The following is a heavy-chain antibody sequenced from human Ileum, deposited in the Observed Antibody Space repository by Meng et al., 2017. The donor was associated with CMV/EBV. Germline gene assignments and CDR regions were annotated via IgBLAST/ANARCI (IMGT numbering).Heavy chain of an antibody. D-gene: IGHD3-9*01. V-gene: IGHV3-7*01. CDR2: IKKDGSDK. CDR1: GFTFGDYW. CDR3: ARDGLTGWDPFDC. Sequence: GESLKISCAASGFTFGDYWMSWVRQAPGKGLEWVATIKKDGSDKFYVDSVKGRFTISRDKAKNSLLLEMNSLRAEDTAVYYCARDGLTGWDPFDCWGQGTLVTFSS. J-gene: IGHJ4*02.